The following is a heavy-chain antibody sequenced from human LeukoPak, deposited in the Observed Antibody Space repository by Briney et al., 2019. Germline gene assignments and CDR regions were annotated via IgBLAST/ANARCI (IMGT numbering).Heavy chain of an antibody. D-gene: IGHD3-10*01. V-gene: IGHV1-18*01. Sequence: RASVKVSCKASGYTFTSYGISWVRQAPGQGLEWMGWISAYNGNTNYAQKLQGRVTMTTDTSTSTAYMELRSLRSDDTAVYYCARALNRWFGESGSDYWGQGTLVTVSS. J-gene: IGHJ4*02. CDR3: ARALNRWFGESGSDY. CDR1: GYTFTSYG. CDR2: ISAYNGNT.